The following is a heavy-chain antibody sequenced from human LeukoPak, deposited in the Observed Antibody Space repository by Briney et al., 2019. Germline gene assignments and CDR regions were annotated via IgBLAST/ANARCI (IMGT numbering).Heavy chain of an antibody. D-gene: IGHD6-19*01. CDR3: ARVVGSSGWYDY. V-gene: IGHV3-30*04. Sequence: PGGSLRLSCAASGFTFSSYAMHWVRQAPGKGLEWVAVISYDGSNKYYADSEKGRFTISRDNSKNTLYLQMNSLRAEDTAVYYCARVVGSSGWYDYWGQGTLVTVSS. CDR1: GFTFSSYA. CDR2: ISYDGSNK. J-gene: IGHJ4*02.